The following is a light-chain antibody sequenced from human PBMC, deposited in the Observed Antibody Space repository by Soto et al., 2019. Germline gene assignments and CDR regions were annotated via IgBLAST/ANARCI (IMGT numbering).Light chain of an antibody. CDR2: DVS. V-gene: IGLV2-14*01. J-gene: IGLJ1*01. CDR1: SGDVGGYNY. Sequence: QSVLTQRASVSGSPGQSITISCTGTSGDVGGYNYVSWYQQHPGRAPKLMIYDVSNRPSGVSNRFSGSKSGNTASLTISGLQAEDEADYYCSSYTSSSTYVFGIGTKVTVL. CDR3: SSYTSSSTYV.